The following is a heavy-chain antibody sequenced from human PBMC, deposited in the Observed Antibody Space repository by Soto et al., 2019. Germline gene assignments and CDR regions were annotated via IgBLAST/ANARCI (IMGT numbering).Heavy chain of an antibody. CDR1: GYSFTSYW. Sequence: ESLKISCTGVGYSFTSYWIGWVRQMPGKGLEWMGIIYPGDSDTRYSPSFQGQVTISADKSITTAYLQWSSLKASDTAMYYCARRYCTTTICDPWFDPWGQGTLVTVSS. J-gene: IGHJ5*02. V-gene: IGHV5-51*01. CDR3: ARRYCTTTICDPWFDP. CDR2: IYPGDSDT. D-gene: IGHD2-2*01.